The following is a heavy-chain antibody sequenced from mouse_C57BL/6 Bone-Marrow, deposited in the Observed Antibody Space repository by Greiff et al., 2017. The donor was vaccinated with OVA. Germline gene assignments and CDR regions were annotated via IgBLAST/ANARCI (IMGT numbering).Heavy chain of an antibody. Sequence: VQLQQSGTVLARPGASVKMSCKTSGYTFTSYWMHWVKQRPGQGLEWIGAIYPGNSDTSYNQKFKGKAKLTAVTSASTAYMELSSLTNEDSAVYYCTRHYSNPYYFDYWGQGTTLTVSS. CDR2: IYPGNSDT. V-gene: IGHV1-5*01. CDR1: GYTFTSYW. CDR3: TRHYSNPYYFDY. D-gene: IGHD2-5*01. J-gene: IGHJ2*01.